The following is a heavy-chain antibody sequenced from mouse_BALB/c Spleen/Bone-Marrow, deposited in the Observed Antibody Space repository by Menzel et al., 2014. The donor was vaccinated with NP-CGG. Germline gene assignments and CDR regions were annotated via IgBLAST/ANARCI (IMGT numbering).Heavy chain of an antibody. Sequence: VQLQQSGAELVKPGASVKLSCKASGYTFTSYWMHWVKQRPGQGLEWIGEINPSNGRTNYNEKFKSKATLTVDKSSSTAYMQLSSLTSEDPAVYYCARWGFDYWGQGTTLTVSS. CDR1: GYTFTSYW. V-gene: IGHV1S81*02. CDR3: ARWGFDY. J-gene: IGHJ2*01. CDR2: INPSNGRT.